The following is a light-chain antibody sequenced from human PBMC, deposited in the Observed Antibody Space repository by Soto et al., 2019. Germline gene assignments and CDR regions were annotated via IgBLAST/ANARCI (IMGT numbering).Light chain of an antibody. CDR2: TAS. V-gene: IGKV1-39*01. CDR3: QHSFNTPPYT. Sequence: DIQMTQSPSSLSAVVGDRVSITCRSSQGIDTYLNWYQQKPGKAPRPLIYTASTLESGVPSRFSGNGSVTDFTLTISSGQPEDCATYYCQHSFNTPPYTFGQGTKLEI. J-gene: IGKJ2*01. CDR1: QGIDTY.